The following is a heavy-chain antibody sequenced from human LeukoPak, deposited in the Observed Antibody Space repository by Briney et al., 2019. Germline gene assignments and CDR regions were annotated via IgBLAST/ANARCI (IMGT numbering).Heavy chain of an antibody. Sequence: GGSLRLSCAASGVTFSSYSMNWVRQAPGKGLEWVSSISSSSSYIYYADSVKGRFTISRDNAKNSLYLQMNSLGAEDTAVYYCARGRGGTIFGQSYGMDVWGQGTTVTVSS. D-gene: IGHD3-3*01. J-gene: IGHJ6*02. CDR2: ISSSSSYI. CDR1: GVTFSSYS. CDR3: ARGRGGTIFGQSYGMDV. V-gene: IGHV3-21*01.